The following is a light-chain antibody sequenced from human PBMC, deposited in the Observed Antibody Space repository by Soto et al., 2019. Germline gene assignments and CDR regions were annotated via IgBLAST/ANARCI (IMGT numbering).Light chain of an antibody. CDR1: SSDVGGYNY. CDR3: SSYTTSSARV. J-gene: IGLJ1*01. V-gene: IGLV2-14*01. Sequence: QSVLTQPASVSGSPGQSITISCTGTSSDVGGYNYVSWYQQHPGKAPKLMIYEVSNRPSGVSDRFSGSKSGNTASLTISGLQADDEADYYCSSYTTSSARVFGTGTKV. CDR2: EVS.